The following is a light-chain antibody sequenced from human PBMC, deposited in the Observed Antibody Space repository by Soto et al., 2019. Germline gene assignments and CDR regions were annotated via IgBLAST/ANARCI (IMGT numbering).Light chain of an antibody. Sequence: QLVLTQSPSASASLGASVKLTCTLSSGHSSYAIAWHQQQPEKGPRYLMKVDSDGSRRKGAGIPDRFSGSSSGAERYLTISSLQSEDEADSYRQTWGTGIQVFGGGTKMTV. CDR1: SGHSSYA. J-gene: IGLJ3*02. CDR2: VDSDGSR. CDR3: QTWGTGIQV. V-gene: IGLV4-69*01.